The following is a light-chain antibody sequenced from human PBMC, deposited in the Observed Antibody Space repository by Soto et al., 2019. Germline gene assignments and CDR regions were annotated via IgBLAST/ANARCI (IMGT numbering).Light chain of an antibody. Sequence: EIVLTQSPATRSLSAGERATLSCRASQNIGTYLDWYQQKPGQSPRLLIFDASSRATGTPARFSGSGSGTDFTLTISSLEPEDFALYHCLQRSAWPLTFGPGTKVDLK. CDR3: LQRSAWPLT. CDR1: QNIGTY. J-gene: IGKJ3*01. V-gene: IGKV3-11*01. CDR2: DAS.